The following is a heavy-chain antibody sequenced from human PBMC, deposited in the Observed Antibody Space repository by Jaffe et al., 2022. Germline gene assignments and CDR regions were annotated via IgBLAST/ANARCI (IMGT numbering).Heavy chain of an antibody. CDR1: GFSFSDYA. CDR3: AKADIVLLVASRYYMDV. CDR2: ISGSGAST. Sequence: EVQLLESGGGLVQPGGSLRLSCAASGFSFSDYAMSWVRQAPGRGLEWVSAISGSGASTYYTDSVKGRFTISRDNSKNTVYLQMNSLRVEDTAVYYCAKADIVLLVASRYYMDVWGKGTTVTVSS. V-gene: IGHV3-23*01. J-gene: IGHJ6*03. D-gene: IGHD2-15*01.